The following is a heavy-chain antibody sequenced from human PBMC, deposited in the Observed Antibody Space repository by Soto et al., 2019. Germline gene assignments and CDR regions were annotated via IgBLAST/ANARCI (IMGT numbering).Heavy chain of an antibody. CDR3: ARLYNYYGSGSSLYYYYGMDV. CDR1: GYTFTSYG. V-gene: IGHV1-18*01. Sequence: ASVKVSCKASGYTFTSYGISWVRQAPGQGLEWMGWISAYNGNTNYAQKLQGRVTMTTDTSTSTAYMELRSLRSDDTAVYYCARLYNYYGSGSSLYYYYGMDVWGQGTTVTVSS. D-gene: IGHD3-10*01. J-gene: IGHJ6*02. CDR2: ISAYNGNT.